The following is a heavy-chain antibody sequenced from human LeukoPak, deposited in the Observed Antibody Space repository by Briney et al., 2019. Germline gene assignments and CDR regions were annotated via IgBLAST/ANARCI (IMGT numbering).Heavy chain of an antibody. V-gene: IGHV4-31*03. CDR2: IYYSGST. D-gene: IGHD5-12*01. Sequence: PSETLSLTCTVSGGSISSGGYYWSWIRQHPGKGLEWIGYIYYSGSTYYNPSLKSRVTISVYTSKNQFSLKLSSVTAADTAVYYCARLSLATSFDYWGQGTLVTVSS. J-gene: IGHJ4*02. CDR3: ARLSLATSFDY. CDR1: GGSISSGGYY.